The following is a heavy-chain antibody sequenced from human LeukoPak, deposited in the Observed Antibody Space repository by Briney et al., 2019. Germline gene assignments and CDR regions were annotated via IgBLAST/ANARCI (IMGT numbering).Heavy chain of an antibody. CDR2: ITRSSSDI. D-gene: IGHD2-2*01. Sequence: PGGSLRLSCAASGFTFSSYIMNWVRQAPGKGLEWVSSITRSSSDIYYADSVKGRFTISRDNAKNSLYLQMNSLRAEDTAVYYCARDRGEYCSSTSCPSPFDYWGQGKLVIVSA. CDR1: GFTFSSYI. CDR3: ARDRGEYCSSTSCPSPFDY. V-gene: IGHV3-21*01. J-gene: IGHJ4*02.